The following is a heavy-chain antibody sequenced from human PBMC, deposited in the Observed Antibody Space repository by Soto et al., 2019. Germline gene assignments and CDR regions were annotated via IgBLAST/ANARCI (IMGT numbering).Heavy chain of an antibody. CDR1: GLTISGKKY. CDR2: LYDVDGS. V-gene: IGHV3-53*01. J-gene: IGHJ3*01. D-gene: IGHD1-1*01. Sequence: DVQLVESGGGLIQPGESLRLSCAAFGLTISGKKYVAWVRQAPGKGLEWVSALYDVDGSFYADSVKGRFTTSSDSSKTTLYLQMNDLRPDDTAVYHCATWHEREHAYDVWGQGTTVTVSS. CDR3: ATWHEREHAYDV.